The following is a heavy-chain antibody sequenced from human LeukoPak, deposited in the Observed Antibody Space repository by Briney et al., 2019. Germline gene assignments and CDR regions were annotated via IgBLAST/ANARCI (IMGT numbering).Heavy chain of an antibody. Sequence: GGSLRLPCAASGFTFSSYSMNWVRQAPGKGLEWVSSISSSSSYIYYADSVKGRFTISRDNAKNSLYLQMNSLRAEDTAVYYCARARYYYDSSGYSHPVDYYYMDVWGNGTTVTVSS. CDR3: ARARYYYDSSGYSHPVDYYYMDV. V-gene: IGHV3-21*01. D-gene: IGHD3-22*01. J-gene: IGHJ6*03. CDR1: GFTFSSYS. CDR2: ISSSSSYI.